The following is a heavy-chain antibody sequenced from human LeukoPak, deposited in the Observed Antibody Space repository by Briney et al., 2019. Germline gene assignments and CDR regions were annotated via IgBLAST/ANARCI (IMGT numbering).Heavy chain of an antibody. CDR3: ARAEYYGSGSNAYTGFDP. D-gene: IGHD3-10*01. CDR2: IIPIFGTA. V-gene: IGHV1-69*13. J-gene: IGHJ5*02. CDR1: GGTFSSYA. Sequence: SVKVSCKASGGTFSSYAISWVRQAPGQGLEWMGGIIPIFGTANYAQKFQGRVTITADESTSTAYMELSSLRSEDTAVYYCARAEYYGSGSNAYTGFDPWGQGTLVTVSS.